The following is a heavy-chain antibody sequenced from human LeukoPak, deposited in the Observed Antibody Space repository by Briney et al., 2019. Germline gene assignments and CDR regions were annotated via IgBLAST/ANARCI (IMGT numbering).Heavy chain of an antibody. CDR1: GYSISNGYY. Sequence: PSETLSLTCTVSGYSISNGYYRGWIRQPPGKGLEWIGSIYHSGSTYYNPSLKSRVTISVDTSKNQFSLKLSSVTAADTAVYYCARDANWFDPWGQGTLVTVSS. V-gene: IGHV4-38-2*02. J-gene: IGHJ5*02. CDR2: IYHSGST. CDR3: ARDANWFDP.